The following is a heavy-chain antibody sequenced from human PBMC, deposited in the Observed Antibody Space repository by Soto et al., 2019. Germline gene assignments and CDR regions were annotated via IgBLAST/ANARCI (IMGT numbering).Heavy chain of an antibody. D-gene: IGHD6-6*01. CDR1: GFSLSTSGVG. Sequence: QITLKESGPTLVNPAQPLTLTCTFSGFSLSTSGVGVGWIRQPPGKALEWLALIYWDDDKRYSPSLKSRLTIPKHTSKNQVVLTMPHMDAVDTATYYCAHSPGYVAARPEVGFDPWGQGTLVTVSS. CDR2: IYWDDDK. CDR3: AHSPGYVAARPEVGFDP. J-gene: IGHJ5*02. V-gene: IGHV2-5*02.